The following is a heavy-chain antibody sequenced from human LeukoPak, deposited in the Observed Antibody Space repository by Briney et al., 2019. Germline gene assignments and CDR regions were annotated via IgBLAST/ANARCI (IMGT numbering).Heavy chain of an antibody. CDR1: GGSFSDYY. Sequence: SETLSLTCTVYGGSFSDYYWTWIRQPPGKGLEWIGEINHSGSTNYNPSLESRLTISLDTSKNQFSLRLSSVTAADTAVYYCARGLPVSWYGYYYYGMDVWGQGTTVTVSS. V-gene: IGHV4-34*01. D-gene: IGHD6-13*01. CDR3: ARGLPVSWYGYYYYGMDV. CDR2: INHSGST. J-gene: IGHJ6*02.